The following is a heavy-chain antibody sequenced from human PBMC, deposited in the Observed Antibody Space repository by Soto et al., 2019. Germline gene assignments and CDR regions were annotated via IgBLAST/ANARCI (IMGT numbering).Heavy chain of an antibody. CDR1: GFTFSSYA. CDR3: ARSGLRSSTIGWFDP. D-gene: IGHD2-2*01. CDR2: ISGSGGST. Sequence: GGSLRLSCAASGFTFSSYAMSWVRQAPGKGLEWVSAISGSGGSTYYADSVKGRFTISRDNSKNTLYLQMNSLRAEDTAVYYCARSGLRSSTIGWFDPWGQGTLVTVSS. J-gene: IGHJ5*02. V-gene: IGHV3-23*01.